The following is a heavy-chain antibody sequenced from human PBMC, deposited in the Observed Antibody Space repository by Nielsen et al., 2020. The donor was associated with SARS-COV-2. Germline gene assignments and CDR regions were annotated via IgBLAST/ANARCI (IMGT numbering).Heavy chain of an antibody. CDR2: INPNSGGT. J-gene: IGHJ3*02. Sequence: ASVKVSCKTSGYNFIKWYLHWVRQAPGQGLEWMGRINPNSGGTNYAQKFQGRVTMTRDTSISTAYMELSRLRSDDTAVYYCARGRGGSYLGGFDAFDIWGQGTMVTVSS. CDR3: ARGRGGSYLGGFDAFDI. CDR1: GYNFIKWY. D-gene: IGHD1-26*01. V-gene: IGHV1-2*06.